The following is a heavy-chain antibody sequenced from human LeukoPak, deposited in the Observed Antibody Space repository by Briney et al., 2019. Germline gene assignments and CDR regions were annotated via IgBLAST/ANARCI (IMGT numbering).Heavy chain of an antibody. D-gene: IGHD1-14*01. Sequence: SETLSLTCTVSGGSISSYYWSWIRQPPGKGLEWIGYIYYSGSTNYNPSPKSRVTISVDTSKNQFSLKLSSVTAADTAVYYCASSPTAPDRLGDYFDYWGQGTLVTVSS. CDR3: ASSPTAPDRLGDYFDY. CDR1: GGSISSYY. J-gene: IGHJ4*02. CDR2: IYYSGST. V-gene: IGHV4-59*01.